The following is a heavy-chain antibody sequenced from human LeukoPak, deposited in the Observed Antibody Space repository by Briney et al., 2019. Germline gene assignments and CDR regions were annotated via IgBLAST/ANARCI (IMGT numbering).Heavy chain of an antibody. CDR3: AREEAGSGSYKIHWFDP. J-gene: IGHJ5*02. D-gene: IGHD3-10*01. Sequence: SETLSLTCTVSGGSISSYYWSWSRQPPGKGLEWIGYIYYSGSTNYNPSLKSRVTISVDTSKNQFSLKLSSVTAADTAVYYCAREEAGSGSYKIHWFDPWGQGTLVTVSS. V-gene: IGHV4-59*01. CDR1: GGSISSYY. CDR2: IYYSGST.